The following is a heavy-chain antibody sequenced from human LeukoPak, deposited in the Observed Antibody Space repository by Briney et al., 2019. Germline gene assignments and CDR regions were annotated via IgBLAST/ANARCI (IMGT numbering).Heavy chain of an antibody. CDR3: ARDRGGDEAYYYYGMDV. J-gene: IGHJ6*02. CDR1: GFTFSSYE. D-gene: IGHD4-17*01. V-gene: IGHV3-48*03. Sequence: GGSLRLSCAASGFTFSSYEMNWVRQAPGKGLEWVSYISSSGSTIYYADSVKGRFTISRDDAKNSLYLQMNSLRAEDTAVYYCARDRGGDEAYYYYGMDVWGQGTTVTVSS. CDR2: ISSSGSTI.